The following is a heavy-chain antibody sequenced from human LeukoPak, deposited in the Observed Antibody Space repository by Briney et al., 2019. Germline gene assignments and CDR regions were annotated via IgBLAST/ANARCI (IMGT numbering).Heavy chain of an antibody. CDR1: GYTFTSYY. J-gene: IGHJ3*02. CDR3: TRYSSGYRVGPFDI. D-gene: IGHD3-22*01. CDR2: INPSGGST. Sequence: ASVKVSRKASGYTFTSYYMHWVRQAPGQGLEWMGIINPSGGSTSYAQKFQGRVTMTRDTSTSTVYMELSSLRSEDTAMYYCTRYSSGYRVGPFDIWGQGTMVTVSS. V-gene: IGHV1-46*01.